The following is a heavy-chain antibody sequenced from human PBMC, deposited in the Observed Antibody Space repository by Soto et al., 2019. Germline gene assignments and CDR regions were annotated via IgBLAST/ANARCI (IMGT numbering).Heavy chain of an antibody. CDR3: ARGPTPYCGGDCYEWWFDP. J-gene: IGHJ5*02. CDR2: TNHSGST. D-gene: IGHD2-21*02. CDR1: GGSFSGYY. V-gene: IGHV4-34*01. Sequence: PSETLSLTCAVYGGSFSGYYWSWIRQPPGKGLEWIGETNHSGSTNYNPSLKSRVTISVDTSKNQFSLKLSSVTAADTAVYYCARGPTPYCGGDCYEWWFDPWGQGTLVTVSS.